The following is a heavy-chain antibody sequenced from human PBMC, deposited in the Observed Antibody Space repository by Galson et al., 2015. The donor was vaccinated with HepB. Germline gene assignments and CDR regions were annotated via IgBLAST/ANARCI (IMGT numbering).Heavy chain of an antibody. Sequence: LRLSCAASGFTFSNYVMTWVRQAPGKGLEWVSSLTDNGDATFYADSVKGRFIISRDNSKNTLYLQMNSLRAEDTAVYYCAKGKRATYDYWGQGTLVTVSS. CDR3: AKGKRATYDY. J-gene: IGHJ4*02. D-gene: IGHD5-12*01. CDR1: GFTFSNYV. V-gene: IGHV3-23*01. CDR2: LTDNGDAT.